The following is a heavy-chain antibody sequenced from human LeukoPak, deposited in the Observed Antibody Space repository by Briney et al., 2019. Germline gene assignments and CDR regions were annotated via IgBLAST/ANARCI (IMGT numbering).Heavy chain of an antibody. V-gene: IGHV4-4*02. CDR2: IYHSGST. D-gene: IGHD2-8*01. CDR1: GGSISSSNW. CDR3: ARDQDVLGEWGAFDI. J-gene: IGHJ3*02. Sequence: PSGTLSLTCAVSGGSISSSNWWSWVRQPPGKGLEWIGEIYHSGSTNYNPSLKSRVTISVDKSKNQFSLKLSSVTAADTAVYYCARDQDVLGEWGAFDIWGQGTMVTVSS.